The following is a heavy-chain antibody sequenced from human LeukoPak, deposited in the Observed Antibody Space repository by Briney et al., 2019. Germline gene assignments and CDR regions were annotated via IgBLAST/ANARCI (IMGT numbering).Heavy chain of an antibody. J-gene: IGHJ3*02. V-gene: IGHV3-33*01. D-gene: IGHD2-21*02. CDR3: ARAPLRISHAFDI. Sequence: PGMSLRLSCAASGFTFRNCAMHWVRQAPGKGLEWVALIWYDGSKDDYADSVKGRFTISRDNSKNTLYLQMNSLRAEDTAVYYCARAPLRISHAFDIWGQGTMVTVSS. CDR1: GFTFRNCA. CDR2: IWYDGSKD.